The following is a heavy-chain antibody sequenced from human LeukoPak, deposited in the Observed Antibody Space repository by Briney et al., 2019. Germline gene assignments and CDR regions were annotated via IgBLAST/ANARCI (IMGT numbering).Heavy chain of an antibody. CDR1: GFIFSTYN. J-gene: IGHJ4*02. V-gene: IGHV3-21*01. D-gene: IGHD5-12*01. CDR3: ARDGRGYSGYLPAVYFDY. Sequence: GGSLRLSCAASGFIFSTYNMNWVRQAPGKGLEWVSSISSGGSYIYYADSVKGRFTISRDNAKNSLYLQMNSLRAEDTAVYYCARDGRGYSGYLPAVYFDYWGQGTLVTVSS. CDR2: ISSGGSYI.